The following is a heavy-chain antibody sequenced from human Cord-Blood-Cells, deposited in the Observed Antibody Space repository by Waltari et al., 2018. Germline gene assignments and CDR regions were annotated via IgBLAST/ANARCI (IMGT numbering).Heavy chain of an antibody. CDR1: VDRASSNSPA. D-gene: IGHD6-19*01. V-gene: IGHV6-1*01. J-gene: IGHJ6*02. CDR3: ARAVAGTYYYYYGMDV. CDR2: TYYMSKWYN. Sequence: QVQLRQSGPGVVKPPHTLPLTCAISVDRASSNSPAWHWLREPPSRGLEWLGRTYYMSKWYNDYAVSVKSRITINPDTSKNQFSLQLNSVTPEDTAVYYCARAVAGTYYYYYGMDVWGQGTTVTVSS.